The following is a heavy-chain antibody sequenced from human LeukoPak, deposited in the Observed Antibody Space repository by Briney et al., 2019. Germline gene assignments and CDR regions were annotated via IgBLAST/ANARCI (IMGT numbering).Heavy chain of an antibody. CDR2: IIPIFGTA. Sequence: SVKVSCKASGGTFSSYAISWVRQAPGQGLEWMGGIIPIFGTANYAQKFQGRVTISRDTSANTAYMEVSSLRSEDTAVYYCARGAAEGLDRWGQGTLVTVSS. CDR3: ARGAAEGLDR. CDR1: GGTFSSYA. V-gene: IGHV1-69*05. D-gene: IGHD6-13*01. J-gene: IGHJ5*02.